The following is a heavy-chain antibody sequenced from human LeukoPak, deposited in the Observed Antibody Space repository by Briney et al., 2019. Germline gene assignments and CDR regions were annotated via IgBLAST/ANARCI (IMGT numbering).Heavy chain of an antibody. J-gene: IGHJ4*02. CDR1: GLTVSTNY. Sequence: GGSLRLSCAASGLTVSTNYMTWVRQAPGKGLEWVSIIHSDGSTYYADSVKGRFTISRDNYKNTLYLQMNSLRGEDTAMYYCARDLAYFDSSGSHRRRNYFDYWGQGTLVTVSS. V-gene: IGHV3-53*01. CDR3: ARDLAYFDSSGSHRRRNYFDY. D-gene: IGHD3-22*01. CDR2: IHSDGST.